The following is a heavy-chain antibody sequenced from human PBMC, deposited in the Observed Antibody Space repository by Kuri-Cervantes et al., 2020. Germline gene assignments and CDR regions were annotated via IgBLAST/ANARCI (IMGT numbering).Heavy chain of an antibody. V-gene: IGHV3-13*01. D-gene: IGHD3-3*01. J-gene: IGHJ6*02. CDR1: GFTFSSYD. CDR3: ARSGIRFLEWLGGSYGMDV. Sequence: GESLKISCAASGFTFSSYDMHWVRQATGKGLEWVSGIGTSGDTHYPGSVKGRFTISRENAKNSLYLQMNSLRAGDTAVYYCARSGIRFLEWLGGSYGMDVWGQGTTVTVSS. CDR2: IGTSGDT.